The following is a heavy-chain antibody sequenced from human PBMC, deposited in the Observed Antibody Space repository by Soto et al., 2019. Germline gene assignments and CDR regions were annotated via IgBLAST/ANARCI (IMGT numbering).Heavy chain of an antibody. CDR1: GGTFSRYT. Sequence: GASVKVSCKASGGTFSRYTISWGRQAPGLGLEWMGRIIPILGIANYAQKFQGRVTITADKSTSTAYMELSSLRSEDTAVYYCTYSSGPNDAFDIWGQGTMVTVSS. D-gene: IGHD6-19*01. CDR2: IIPILGIA. J-gene: IGHJ3*02. V-gene: IGHV1-69*02. CDR3: TYSSGPNDAFDI.